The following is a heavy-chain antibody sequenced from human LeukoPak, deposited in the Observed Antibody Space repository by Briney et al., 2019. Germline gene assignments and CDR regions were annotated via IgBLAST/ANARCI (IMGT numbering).Heavy chain of an antibody. CDR3: ARRGYCATTTCYRLFDY. D-gene: IGHD2-2*01. Sequence: GESLKISCKGSGYSFTNYWIGWVRQMHGKGLEWMGIIYPGDSDTRYSPSFQGQVTISADKSITTAYLQWSSLKASDTAMYYCARRGYCATTTCYRLFDYWGQGTLVTVSS. CDR2: IYPGDSDT. V-gene: IGHV5-51*01. CDR1: GYSFTNYW. J-gene: IGHJ4*02.